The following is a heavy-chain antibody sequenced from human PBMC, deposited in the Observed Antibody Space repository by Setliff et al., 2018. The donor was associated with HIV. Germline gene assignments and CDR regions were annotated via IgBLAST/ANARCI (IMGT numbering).Heavy chain of an antibody. V-gene: IGHV1-24*01. CDR2: SASGDA. CDR3: AKDDFTGAYPSVALDI. CDR1: GYTLSELS. D-gene: IGHD1-26*01. J-gene: IGHJ3*02. Sequence: ASVKVSCKVSGYTLSELSMHWVRQAPGEGLEWMGWISASGDAKPAQKFQGRVTLTTDTSSSTAYMELRSLTSDDTAIYYCAKDDFTGAYPSVALDIWGQGTMVTVSS.